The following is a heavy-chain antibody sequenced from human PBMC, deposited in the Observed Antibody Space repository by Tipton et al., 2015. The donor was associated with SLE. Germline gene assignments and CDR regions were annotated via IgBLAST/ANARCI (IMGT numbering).Heavy chain of an antibody. CDR2: INHSGST. J-gene: IGHJ4*02. CDR3: ARFWGPNSWYFDY. Sequence: TLSLTCSVSGDSIGSGTYYWAWIRQPPGKGLEWIGEINHSGSTNYNPSLKSRVTTSLDTSKNQVSLKLKSVTAADTAVYYCARFWGPNSWYFDYWGQGTLVTVSS. V-gene: IGHV4-39*07. CDR1: GDSIGSGTYY. D-gene: IGHD6-13*01.